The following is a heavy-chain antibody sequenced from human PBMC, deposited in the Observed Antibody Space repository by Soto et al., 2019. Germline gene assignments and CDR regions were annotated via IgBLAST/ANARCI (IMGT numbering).Heavy chain of an antibody. CDR1: AYSFTTYH. D-gene: IGHD2-2*01. J-gene: IGHJ5*02. Sequence: QVQLVQSGAEVKKPAASVTLSCKASAYSFTTYHIHWVRQAPGQGLEWMGLINPDAGATNYAQRFQGRLRLTRDTSTSTVYMELRSLRFDDTAVYYCARGDIVLVPASEGNWFDPWGQGTLVTVSS. V-gene: IGHV1-46*01. CDR2: INPDAGAT. CDR3: ARGDIVLVPASEGNWFDP.